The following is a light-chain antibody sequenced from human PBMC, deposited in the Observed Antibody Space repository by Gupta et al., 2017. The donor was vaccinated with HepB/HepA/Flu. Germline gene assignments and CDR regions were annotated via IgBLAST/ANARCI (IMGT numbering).Light chain of an antibody. CDR1: QNINVW. Sequence: DIQMTQSPSTLSASVGDRVTITCRASQNINVWFAWYQQKPGEAPKLLIYKASSLESGVPSRFSGSGSGTEFTLTISSLQPDDSATYFCQQYNTYAQTFGQGTKVEIK. CDR2: KAS. CDR3: QQYNTYAQT. J-gene: IGKJ1*01. V-gene: IGKV1-5*03.